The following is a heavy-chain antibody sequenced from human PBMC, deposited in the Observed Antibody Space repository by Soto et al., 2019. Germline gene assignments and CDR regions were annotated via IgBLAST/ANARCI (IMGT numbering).Heavy chain of an antibody. Sequence: GESLKISCKGSGYTFTSYWIGWVRQMPGEGLEWMGVIYPSDSDIRYSPSFQGKVTISADNSKNTLYLQMNSLRAEDTAVYYCAKDKMEQWLVGGYFDYWGQGALVTVSS. D-gene: IGHD6-19*01. CDR2: IYPSDSDI. CDR1: GYTFTSYW. V-gene: IGHV5-51*01. J-gene: IGHJ4*02. CDR3: AKDKMEQWLVGGYFDY.